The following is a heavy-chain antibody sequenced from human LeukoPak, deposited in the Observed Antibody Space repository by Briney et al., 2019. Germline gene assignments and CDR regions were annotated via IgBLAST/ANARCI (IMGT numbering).Heavy chain of an antibody. CDR2: ISSSSSTI. Sequence: GGSLRLSCAASGFTFSSYSMNWVRQAPGKGLEWVSYISSSSSTIYYADSVKGRFTISRDNAKNSLYLQMNSLRAEDTAVYYCAREVYCSSTSCYLGYYYYYGMDVWGQGTTVTVSS. V-gene: IGHV3-48*01. CDR3: AREVYCSSTSCYLGYYYYYGMDV. J-gene: IGHJ6*02. D-gene: IGHD2-2*01. CDR1: GFTFSSYS.